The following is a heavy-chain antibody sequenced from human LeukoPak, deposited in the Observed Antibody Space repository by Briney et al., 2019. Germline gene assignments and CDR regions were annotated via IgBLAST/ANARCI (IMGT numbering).Heavy chain of an antibody. J-gene: IGHJ1*01. CDR3: ARVLSYGYSSSWYRGYFQH. D-gene: IGHD6-13*01. CDR2: IYQSGSGSS. Sequence: PSETLSLTCSVSGGSIISSNYYWGWIRQPPGKGLEWIGSIYQSGSGSSYYNPSLKSRVTISGDTSKNQFFLRLSSVTAADTAVYYCARVLSYGYSSSWYRGYFQHWGQGTLVTVSS. V-gene: IGHV4-39*01. CDR1: GGSIISSNYY.